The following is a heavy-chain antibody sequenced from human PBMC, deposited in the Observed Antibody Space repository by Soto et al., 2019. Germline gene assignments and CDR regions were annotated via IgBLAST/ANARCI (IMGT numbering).Heavy chain of an antibody. D-gene: IGHD2-2*01. CDR3: AKEGPAPYYYYYGMDV. Sequence: GGSLRLSCAASGFTFSSYGMHWVRQAPGKGLEWVAVISYDGSNKYYADSVKGRFTISRDNSKNTLYLQMNSLRAEDTAVYYCAKEGPAPYYYYYGMDVWGQGTTVTVSS. CDR2: ISYDGSNK. V-gene: IGHV3-30*18. J-gene: IGHJ6*02. CDR1: GFTFSSYG.